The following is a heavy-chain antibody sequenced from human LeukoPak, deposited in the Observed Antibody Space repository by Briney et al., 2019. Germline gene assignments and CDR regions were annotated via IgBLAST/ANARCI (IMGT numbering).Heavy chain of an antibody. Sequence: SETLSLTCTVSGYSISSGYYWGWIRQPPGKGLEWIGSIYHSGSTYYNPSLKSRVTISIDTSKSQFSLKLSSVTAADTAVYYCARSGYYDSSGYFDYWGQGTLVTVSS. D-gene: IGHD3-22*01. CDR1: GYSISSGYY. CDR2: IYHSGST. V-gene: IGHV4-38-2*02. J-gene: IGHJ4*02. CDR3: ARSGYYDSSGYFDY.